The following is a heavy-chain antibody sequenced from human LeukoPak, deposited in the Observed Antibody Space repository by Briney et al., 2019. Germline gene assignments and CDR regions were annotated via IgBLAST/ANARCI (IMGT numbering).Heavy chain of an antibody. D-gene: IGHD6-19*01. CDR3: ARVPSWLDDAFDI. J-gene: IGHJ3*02. Sequence: GGSLRLSCAASGFTFSSYSMNWVRQAPGKGLEWVSSISSSSSYIYYADSVKGRFTISRDNAKNSLYLQMNSLRAEDTAVYYCARVPSWLDDAFDIWGQGTLVTVSS. CDR2: ISSSSSYI. CDR1: GFTFSSYS. V-gene: IGHV3-21*01.